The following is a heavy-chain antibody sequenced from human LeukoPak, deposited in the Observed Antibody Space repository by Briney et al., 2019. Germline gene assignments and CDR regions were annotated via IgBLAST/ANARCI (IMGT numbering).Heavy chain of an antibody. CDR3: ARHSNSYGYYFFDY. D-gene: IGHD5-18*01. J-gene: IGHJ4*02. Sequence: SETLSLTCTVSGYSISNGYYWGWIRQPPGKGLEWIGSIYYSGSTYYNPSLKSRVTISVDTSKNQFSLKLSSVTAADTAVYYCARHSNSYGYYFFDYWGQGTLVTVSS. V-gene: IGHV4-38-2*02. CDR1: GYSISNGYY. CDR2: IYYSGST.